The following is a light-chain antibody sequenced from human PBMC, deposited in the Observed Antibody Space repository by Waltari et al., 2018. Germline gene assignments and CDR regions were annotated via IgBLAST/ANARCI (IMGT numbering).Light chain of an antibody. Sequence: DIQMTQSPSTLSASVGDRVTITCRASQSILTWLAWYQQKPGKAPRLLMYKASSLQSGVPPRFSGSESGTEFTLTISSLQPDDFATYYCQQYNTYSPGPTFGGGTKVEIK. V-gene: IGKV1-5*03. J-gene: IGKJ4*01. CDR2: KAS. CDR1: QSILTW. CDR3: QQYNTYSPGPT.